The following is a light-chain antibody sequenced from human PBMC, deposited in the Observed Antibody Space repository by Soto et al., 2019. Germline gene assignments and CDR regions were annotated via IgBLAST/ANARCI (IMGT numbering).Light chain of an antibody. Sequence: QSVLTQPASVSGSPGQSITISCTGASSDIGAYNYVSWYQQHPGKAPKLMIYDVNIRPSGVSNRFSGSKPGNTASLTISGLQAEDEADYYCTSWTTSTTMIFGGGTKVTVL. CDR1: SSDIGAYNY. CDR3: TSWTTSTTMI. CDR2: DVN. J-gene: IGLJ2*01. V-gene: IGLV2-14*03.